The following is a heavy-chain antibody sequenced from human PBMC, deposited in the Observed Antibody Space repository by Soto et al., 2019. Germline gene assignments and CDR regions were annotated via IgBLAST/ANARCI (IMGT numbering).Heavy chain of an antibody. J-gene: IGHJ5*02. V-gene: IGHV4-31*03. CDR2: IYYSGST. CDR1: GGSISSGGYY. CDR3: ASVYSSGYYHWFDP. D-gene: IGHD3-22*01. Sequence: QVQLQESGPGLVKPSQTLSLTCTVSGGSISSGGYYWSWIRQHPGKGLEWIGYIYYSGSTYYNPSHKRRVTISVDTSKNQLSLKLSSVTAADTAVYYCASVYSSGYYHWFDPWGQGTLVTVSS.